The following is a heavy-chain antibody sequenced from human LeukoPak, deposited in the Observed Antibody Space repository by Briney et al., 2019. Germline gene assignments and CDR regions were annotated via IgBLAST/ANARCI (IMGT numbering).Heavy chain of an antibody. J-gene: IGHJ4*02. CDR3: AKGRTGSSSAWPGGD. CDR2: NIASGGST. Sequence: GGSLGLPWAASGFTFSSYAMRWVRQAPGKGVGWVSGNIASGGSTFYGDCVKGRFNLSRDNSNNTMYLQMNNLRAEDTAVYYCAKGRTGSSSAWPGGDWGQGTLVTVSS. V-gene: IGHV3-23*01. D-gene: IGHD6-19*01. CDR1: GFTFSSYA.